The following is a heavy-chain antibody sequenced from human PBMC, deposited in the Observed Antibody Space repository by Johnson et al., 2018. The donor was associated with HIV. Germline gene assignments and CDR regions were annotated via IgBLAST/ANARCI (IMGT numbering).Heavy chain of an antibody. CDR1: EFSFSTYA. D-gene: IGHD1-14*01. J-gene: IGHJ3*02. CDR2: IWYDGSNK. Sequence: QVQLVESGGGLVQPGRSLRLSCAASEFSFSTYAMHWVRQAPGKGLEWVALIWYDGSNKNYADSVKGRFTISRDNSKNTMSLQMNSLRAEDTAIYYCARGTTGQYHYDAFDIWGQGTMVIVSS. CDR3: ARGTTGQYHYDAFDI. V-gene: IGHV3-33*01.